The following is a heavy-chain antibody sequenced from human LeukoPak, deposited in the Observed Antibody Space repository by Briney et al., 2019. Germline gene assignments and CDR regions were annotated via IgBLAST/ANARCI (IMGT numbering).Heavy chain of an antibody. Sequence: PSETLSLTCTVSGGSISSYYWSWIRQPAGKGLEWIGYIYYSGSTNYNPSLKSRVTISVDTSKNQFSLKLSSVTAADTAVYYCARREWMGAYNWFDPWGQGTLVTVSS. D-gene: IGHD3-3*01. CDR3: ARREWMGAYNWFDP. CDR1: GGSISSYY. CDR2: IYYSGST. J-gene: IGHJ5*02. V-gene: IGHV4-59*01.